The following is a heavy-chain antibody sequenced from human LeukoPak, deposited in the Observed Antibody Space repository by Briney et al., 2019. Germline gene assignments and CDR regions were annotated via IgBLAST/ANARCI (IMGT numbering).Heavy chain of an antibody. V-gene: IGHV3-23*01. J-gene: IGHJ4*02. D-gene: IGHD1-26*01. Sequence: GGSLRLTCAASGFTFSSYAMNWVRQAPGKGLEWVSGISGSGSNTYYADSVMGRFTISRDNSKNTLYLQMNSLRAEDTAVYYCAKDVLSGTYYYFDQWGQGTLVTVSS. CDR2: ISGSGSNT. CDR1: GFTFSSYA. CDR3: AKDVLSGTYYYFDQ.